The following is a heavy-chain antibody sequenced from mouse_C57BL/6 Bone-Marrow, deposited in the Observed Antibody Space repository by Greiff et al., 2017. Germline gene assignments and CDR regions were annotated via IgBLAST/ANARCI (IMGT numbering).Heavy chain of an antibody. CDR3: LYDGYPFAY. CDR1: GYTFTDYN. V-gene: IGHV1-22*01. D-gene: IGHD2-3*01. CDR2: INPNNGGT. Sequence: EVQLQQSGPELVKPGASVKMSCKASGYTFTDYNMHWVKQSHGKSLEWIGYINPNNGGTSYNQKFKGKATLTVNMSSSTAYMELRSLTSEDSAVYYWLYDGYPFAYWGQGTLVTVSA. J-gene: IGHJ3*01.